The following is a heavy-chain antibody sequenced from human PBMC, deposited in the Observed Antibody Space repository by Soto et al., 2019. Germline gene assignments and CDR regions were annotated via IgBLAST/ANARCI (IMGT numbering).Heavy chain of an antibody. J-gene: IGHJ4*02. CDR3: ASGGDNSYSSGWYGNY. V-gene: IGHV1-18*04. CDR1: GYTFTSYG. CDR2: ISAYNGNT. D-gene: IGHD6-19*01. Sequence: ASVKVSCKASGYTFTSYGISWVRQAPGQGLEWMGWISAYNGNTNYAQKLQGRVTMTTDTSTRTAYMELRSLRSDDTAVYYCASGGDNSYSSGWYGNYWGQGNLVTVSS.